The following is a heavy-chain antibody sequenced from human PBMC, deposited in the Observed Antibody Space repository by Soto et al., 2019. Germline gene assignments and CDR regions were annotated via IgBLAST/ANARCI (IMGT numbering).Heavy chain of an antibody. CDR3: TKDIEWGGSHLNHAFDV. CDR1: GSTFEDYA. Sequence: EMQLVESGGGLVQPARSLRLSFAASGSTFEDYAFHWVRQLPGKGLEWVAGISWNSGIIQYADSVKGRFTISRDSAKNSLFLQMNSLKPEDTALYYCTKDIEWGGSHLNHAFDVWGQGTMVSVSS. J-gene: IGHJ3*01. V-gene: IGHV3-9*01. D-gene: IGHD1-26*01. CDR2: ISWNSGII.